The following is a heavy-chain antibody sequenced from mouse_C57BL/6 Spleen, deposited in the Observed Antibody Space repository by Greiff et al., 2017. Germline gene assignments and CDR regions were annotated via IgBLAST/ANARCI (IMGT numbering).Heavy chain of an antibody. CDR1: GYAFTNYL. CDR3: TREEEGFWYFDG. Sequence: QVQLKQSGAELVRPGTSVKVSCKASGYAFTNYLIEWVKQRPGQGLEWIGVINPGSGGTNYNEKFKGKATLTADKSSSTAYMQLSSLTSEDSAVYFCTREEEGFWYFDGWGTGTTVTVSS. J-gene: IGHJ1*03. CDR2: INPGSGGT. V-gene: IGHV1-54*01.